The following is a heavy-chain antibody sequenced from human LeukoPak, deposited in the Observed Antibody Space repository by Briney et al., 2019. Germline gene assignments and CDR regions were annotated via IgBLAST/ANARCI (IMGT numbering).Heavy chain of an antibody. J-gene: IGHJ4*02. CDR1: GFTFSSYA. Sequence: SGGSLRLSCAASGFTFSSYAMSWVRQAPGKGLEWVSGVGGSAGTFYSDSVKGRFTISRDNSKNTLYLQMNSLRAEDTAVYYCAKEGSSWYLDYFDYWGQGTLVTVSS. V-gene: IGHV3-23*01. CDR2: VGGSAGT. CDR3: AKEGSSWYLDYFDY. D-gene: IGHD6-13*01.